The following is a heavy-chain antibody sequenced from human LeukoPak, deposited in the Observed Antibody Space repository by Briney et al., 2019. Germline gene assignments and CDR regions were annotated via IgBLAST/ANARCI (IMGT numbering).Heavy chain of an antibody. V-gene: IGHV1-46*03. D-gene: IGHD2-15*01. J-gene: IGHJ4*02. Sequence: ASVKVSCKASGYTFTSYYMHWVRQVPGQGLEWMGIINPSGGSTSYAQKFQGRVTMTRDTSTSTVYMELSSLRSEDTAVYYCARDSAGYCSGGSCYAIDYWGQGTLVTVSS. CDR1: GYTFTSYY. CDR2: INPSGGST. CDR3: ARDSAGYCSGGSCYAIDY.